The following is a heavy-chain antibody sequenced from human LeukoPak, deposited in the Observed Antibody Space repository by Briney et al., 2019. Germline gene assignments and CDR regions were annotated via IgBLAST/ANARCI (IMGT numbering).Heavy chain of an antibody. CDR3: ARDGDYDFWSGYYVC. CDR1: GGSISSSSYY. J-gene: IGHJ4*02. Sequence: PSKTLSLTCTVSGGSISSSSYYWGWIRQPPGKGLEWIGSIYYSGSTYYNPSLKSRVTISVDTSQNQFSLKLSSVTAADTAVYYCARDGDYDFWSGYYVCWGQGTLVTVSS. V-gene: IGHV4-39*02. D-gene: IGHD3-3*01. CDR2: IYYSGST.